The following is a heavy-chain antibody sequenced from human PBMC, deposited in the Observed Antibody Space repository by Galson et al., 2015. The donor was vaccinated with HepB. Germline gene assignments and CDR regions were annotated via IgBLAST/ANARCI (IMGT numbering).Heavy chain of an antibody. CDR3: ARDESRARGYYYGMDV. D-gene: IGHD3-10*01. V-gene: IGHV3-23*01. J-gene: IGHJ6*02. CDR2: ISDSGSST. Sequence: SLRLSCAASRFTFSNYAMSWVRQAPGKGLEWVSGISDSGSSTYYAESVKGRFTISRDNSKNTLYLQKNSLRPEDTAVYYCARDESRARGYYYGMDVWGQGTTVTVSS. CDR1: RFTFSNYA.